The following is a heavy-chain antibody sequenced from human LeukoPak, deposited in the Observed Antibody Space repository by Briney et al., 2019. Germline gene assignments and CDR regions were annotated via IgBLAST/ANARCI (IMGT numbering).Heavy chain of an antibody. J-gene: IGHJ4*02. V-gene: IGHV3-23*01. D-gene: IGHD3-10*01. Sequence: TGGSLRLSCAPSGFTFDNFAMTWVRQAPGKGLEWVSEITGSGGSTYYADSVKGRFTISRDNSKNTLYLQMNSLGAEDTAIYYCARELFDFDYWGQGTLVTVSS. CDR1: GFTFDNFA. CDR3: ARELFDFDY. CDR2: ITGSGGST.